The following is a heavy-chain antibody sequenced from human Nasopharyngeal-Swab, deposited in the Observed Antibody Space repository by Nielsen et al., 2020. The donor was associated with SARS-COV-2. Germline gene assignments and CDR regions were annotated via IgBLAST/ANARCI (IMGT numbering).Heavy chain of an antibody. Sequence: WVRQAPGQRLEWIGWIVVGSGNTDYAQKFQESVTITRDMSTSTAYMELSSLRSEDTAVYYCAAGDTATDWGQGTLVTVSS. D-gene: IGHD5-18*01. J-gene: IGHJ4*02. CDR2: IVVGSGNT. CDR3: AAGDTATD. V-gene: IGHV1-58*01.